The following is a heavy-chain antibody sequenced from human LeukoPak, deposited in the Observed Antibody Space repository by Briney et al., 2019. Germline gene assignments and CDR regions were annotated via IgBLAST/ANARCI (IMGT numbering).Heavy chain of an antibody. J-gene: IGHJ6*02. CDR1: GGSISSGGYY. CDR3: ARSGSGSFAPYSYYGMDV. V-gene: IGHV4-31*03. Sequence: SQTLPLTCTVSGGSISSGGYYWSWLRQLPGKGLEWIGYIYYSENTSGSTRYTPSLKSRVTISVDTSKNQCSLRLNSVTAADTAVYYCARSGSGSFAPYSYYGMDVWGQGTTVSVSS. D-gene: IGHD3-10*01. CDR2: IYYSENTSGST.